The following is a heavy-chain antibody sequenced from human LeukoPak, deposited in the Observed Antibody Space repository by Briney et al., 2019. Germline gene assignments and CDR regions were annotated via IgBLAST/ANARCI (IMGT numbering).Heavy chain of an antibody. V-gene: IGHV3-23*01. J-gene: IGHJ5*02. CDR3: ARTDGSGSPPNLDWFDP. D-gene: IGHD3-10*01. CDR1: GFTFSSYA. CDR2: ISGSGGST. Sequence: GGSLRLSCAASGFTFSSYAMSWARQAPGKGLEWVSAISGSGGSTYYADSVKGRFTISRDNSKNTLYLQMNSLRAEDTAVYYCARTDGSGSPPNLDWFDPWGQGTLVTVSS.